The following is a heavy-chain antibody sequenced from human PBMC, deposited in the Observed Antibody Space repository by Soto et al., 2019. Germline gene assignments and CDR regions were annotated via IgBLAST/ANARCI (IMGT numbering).Heavy chain of an antibody. CDR1: GYTFTSYG. D-gene: IGHD2-21*02. CDR3: ARSIVVVTAADY. Sequence: GASVKVSCKASGYTFTSYGISWVRQAPGQRLEWMGWISAYNGNTNYSQKFQGRVTITRDTSASTAYMELSSLRSEDTAVYYCARSIVVVTAADYWGQGTLVTVSS. V-gene: IGHV1-18*01. CDR2: ISAYNGNT. J-gene: IGHJ4*02.